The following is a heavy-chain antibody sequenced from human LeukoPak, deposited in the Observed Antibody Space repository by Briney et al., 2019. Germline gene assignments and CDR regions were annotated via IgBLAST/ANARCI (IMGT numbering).Heavy chain of an antibody. J-gene: IGHJ4*02. D-gene: IGHD3-22*01. CDR3: ARADLRDSSGYSKRRGKTKLFDY. CDR2: INHSGST. V-gene: IGHV4-34*01. CDR1: GGSFSGYY. Sequence: SETLSLTCAVYGGSFSGYYWSWIRQPPGKGLEWIGEINHSGSTNYNPSLKSRVTISVDTSENQFSLKLSSVTAADTAVYYCARADLRDSSGYSKRRGKTKLFDYWGQGTLVTVSS.